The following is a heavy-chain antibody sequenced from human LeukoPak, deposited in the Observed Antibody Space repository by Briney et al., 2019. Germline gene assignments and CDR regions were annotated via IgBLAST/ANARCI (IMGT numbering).Heavy chain of an antibody. CDR2: ISGSGGST. V-gene: IGHV3-23*01. J-gene: IGHJ4*02. CDR3: AKDLGIVVPAANGG. Sequence: PGGSLRLPCAASGFTFSSYAMSWVRQAPGKGLEWVSAISGSGGSTYYADSVKGRFTISRDNSKNTLYLQMNSLRAEDTAVYYCAKDLGIVVPAANGGWGQGTLVTVSS. D-gene: IGHD2-2*01. CDR1: GFTFSSYA.